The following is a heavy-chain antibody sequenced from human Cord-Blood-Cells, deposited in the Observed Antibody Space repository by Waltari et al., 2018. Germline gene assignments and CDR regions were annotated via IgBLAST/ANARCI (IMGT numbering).Heavy chain of an antibody. CDR1: GFTFSSYG. D-gene: IGHD5-12*01. V-gene: IGHV3-30*02. CDR2: IRYDGSNK. Sequence: QVQLVESGGGVVQPGGSLRLSCAASGFTFSSYGMHWVRQAPGKGLEWVAFIRYDGSNKYDADSVKGRFTISRDNSKNTLYLQMNSLRAEDTAVYYCAKDPGGGYSGYGQGGFDYWGQGTLVTVSS. CDR3: AKDPGGGYSGYGQGGFDY. J-gene: IGHJ4*02.